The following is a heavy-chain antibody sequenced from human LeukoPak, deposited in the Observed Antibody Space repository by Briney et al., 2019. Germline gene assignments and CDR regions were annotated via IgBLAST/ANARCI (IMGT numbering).Heavy chain of an antibody. CDR1: GFPVSGVY. CDR3: ASRPRDAAALDY. CDR2: IYSDDST. V-gene: IGHV3-53*01. J-gene: IGHJ4*02. D-gene: IGHD6-13*01. Sequence: PGGSLRLSCVASGFPVSGVYMSWVRQAPGQGLDWVSVIYSDDSTYYADSVKGRFTISRDNSKNTLNLQMNSLRAEDTAVYYCASRPRDAAALDYWGQGTLVTVSS.